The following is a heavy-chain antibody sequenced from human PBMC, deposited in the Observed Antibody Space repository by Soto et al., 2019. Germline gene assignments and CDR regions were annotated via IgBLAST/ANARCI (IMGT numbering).Heavy chain of an antibody. D-gene: IGHD5-12*01. CDR3: TKDKSVMYSGYDAFDI. Sequence: GGSLRLSCAASGFTFSSYEMDWVRQAPGKGLEWVAYISSNGGTIYYGDSVKGRFTISRDNADNSLYLQMNSLRAEDTAVYYCTKDKSVMYSGYDAFDIWGRGTMVTVSS. J-gene: IGHJ3*02. V-gene: IGHV3-48*03. CDR2: ISSNGGTI. CDR1: GFTFSSYE.